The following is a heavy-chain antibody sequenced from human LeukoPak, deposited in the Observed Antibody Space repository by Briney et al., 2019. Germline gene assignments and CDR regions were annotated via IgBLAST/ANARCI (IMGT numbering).Heavy chain of an antibody. CDR3: ARALAVAGPFDY. J-gene: IGHJ4*02. D-gene: IGHD6-19*01. V-gene: IGHV3-30-3*01. CDR2: ISYDGSNK. Sequence: WGSLRLSCAASGFTFSSYAMHWVRQAPGKGLEWVAVISYDGSNKYYADSVKGRFTISRDNSKNTLYLQMNSLRAEDTAVYYCARALAVAGPFDYWGQGTLVTVSS. CDR1: GFTFSSYA.